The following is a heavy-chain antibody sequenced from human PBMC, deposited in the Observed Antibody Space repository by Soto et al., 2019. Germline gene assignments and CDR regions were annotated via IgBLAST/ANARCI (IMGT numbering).Heavy chain of an antibody. Sequence: TGPTLVNPKQTLTLTCTFSGFSPSTSGWGVGWIRQPPGKALGRLTLLYWNDGKSYSTSMKSRITITKDTSKTKVVLVVTKMEPVDTATDYRAHSATTTPYYFEDWGEGSVVTLSS. D-gene: IGHD5-12*01. J-gene: IGHJ4*02. CDR3: AHSATTTPYYFED. CDR1: GFSPSTSGWG. CDR2: LYWNDGK. V-gene: IGHV2-5*01.